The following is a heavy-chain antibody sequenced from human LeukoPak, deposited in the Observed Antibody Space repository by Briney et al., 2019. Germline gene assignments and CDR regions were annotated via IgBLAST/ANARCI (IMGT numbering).Heavy chain of an antibody. Sequence: ASVKVSCKASGGTFSGYAISWVRQAPGQGLEWMGGIIPIFGTANYAQKFQGRVTITADESTSTAYMELSSLRSEDTAVYYCARGGYYDILTGQLGVDYWGQGTLVTVSS. CDR2: IIPIFGTA. CDR1: GGTFSGYA. D-gene: IGHD3-9*01. V-gene: IGHV1-69*13. CDR3: ARGGYYDILTGQLGVDY. J-gene: IGHJ4*02.